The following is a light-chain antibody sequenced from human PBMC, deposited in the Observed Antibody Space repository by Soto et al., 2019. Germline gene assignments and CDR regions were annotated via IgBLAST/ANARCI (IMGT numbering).Light chain of an antibody. Sequence: EIVLTQSPGTLSLSPGERATLSCRASQSVRNNYLAWYKQIPGQAHRVLIYDASTRATGLPDRFSGSGSGTDFTLTVSRLEPEDFAMYYCQQYGRSPDTFGGGTKVEIK. CDR1: QSVRNNY. CDR3: QQYGRSPDT. J-gene: IGKJ4*01. CDR2: DAS. V-gene: IGKV3-20*01.